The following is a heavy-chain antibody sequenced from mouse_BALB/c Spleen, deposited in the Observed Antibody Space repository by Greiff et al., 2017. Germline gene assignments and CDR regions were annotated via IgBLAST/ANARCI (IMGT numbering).Heavy chain of an antibody. J-gene: IGHJ3*01. CDR3: ASSYGYNGFAY. Sequence: EVKLMESGGGLVQPGGSLKLSCAASGFTFSSYTMSWVRQTPEKRLEWVAYISNGGGSTYYPDTVMGRFIISRDNAKNTLYLQMGSLKSEDTAMYYCASSYGYNGFAYWGQGTLVTVSA. CDR2: ISNGGGST. D-gene: IGHD2-2*01. V-gene: IGHV5-12-2*01. CDR1: GFTFSSYT.